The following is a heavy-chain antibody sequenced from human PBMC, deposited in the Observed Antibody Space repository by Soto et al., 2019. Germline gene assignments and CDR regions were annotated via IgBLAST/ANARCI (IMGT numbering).Heavy chain of an antibody. CDR3: AAGGGLPRYY. CDR2: IYHSGST. D-gene: IGHD5-12*01. V-gene: IGHV4-30-2*01. J-gene: IGHJ4*02. Sequence: SETLSLTCPVSVAPITRGGSSWSWIRQPPGKGLEWIGYIYHSGSTYYNPSLKSRVTISVDRSKNQFSLKLSSVTAAGTAVYYCAAGGGLPRYYWGQGTLVTVSS. CDR1: VAPITRGGSS.